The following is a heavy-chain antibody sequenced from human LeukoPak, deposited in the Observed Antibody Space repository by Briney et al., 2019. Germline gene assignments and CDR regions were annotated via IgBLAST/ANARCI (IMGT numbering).Heavy chain of an antibody. CDR1: GDSITRYY. V-gene: IGHV4-4*08. D-gene: IGHD2-2*01. CDR3: ASQMSGTSVSY. CDR2: INNSGGT. Sequence: SETLSLTCTVSGDSITRYYWSWIRQPPGKGLEWIGYINNSGGTSYNPSLKSRVTISLDTSKNQFSLKLNSVTITDTAVYYCASQMSGTSVSYWGQGTLVTVSS. J-gene: IGHJ4*02.